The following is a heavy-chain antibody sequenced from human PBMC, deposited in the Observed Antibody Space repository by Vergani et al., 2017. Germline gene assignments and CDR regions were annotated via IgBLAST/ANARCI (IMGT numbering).Heavy chain of an antibody. CDR3: ARFGDSSGYYSGDAFDI. J-gene: IGHJ3*02. Sequence: QVQLQESGPGLVKPSETLSLTCTVSGGSISSYYWSWIRQPPGKGLEWIGYIYYSGSTYYNPSLKSRVTISVDTSKNQFSLKLSSVTAADTAVYYCARFGDSSGYYSGDAFDIWGQGTMVTVSS. D-gene: IGHD3-22*01. CDR2: IYYSGST. CDR1: GGSISSYY. V-gene: IGHV4-59*12.